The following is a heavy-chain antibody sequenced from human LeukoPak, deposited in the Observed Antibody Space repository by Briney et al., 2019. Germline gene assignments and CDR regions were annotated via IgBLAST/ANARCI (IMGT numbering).Heavy chain of an antibody. CDR3: AKTLKPYCSSTSCYMWYFQH. Sequence: GGSLRLSCAASGFTFSSYAMSWVRQAPGKGLEWVSAISGSGGSTYYADSVKGRFTISRDNSKNTLYLQMNSLRAEDTAVYYCAKTLKPYCSSTSCYMWYFQHWGQGTLVTVSS. CDR2: ISGSGGST. J-gene: IGHJ1*01. CDR1: GFTFSSYA. V-gene: IGHV3-23*01. D-gene: IGHD2-2*02.